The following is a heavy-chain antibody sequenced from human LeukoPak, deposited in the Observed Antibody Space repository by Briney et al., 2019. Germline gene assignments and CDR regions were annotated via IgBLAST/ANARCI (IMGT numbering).Heavy chain of an antibody. J-gene: IGHJ4*02. V-gene: IGHV4-4*09. CDR3: ARHDAGIAARPFDN. Sequence: SETLSLTCTVSGGSISTYYWSWIRRPPGKGLEWIAYIHASGPTNYNPPLKSRITILVDTSKNQFSLKLSSVTAADTAVYYCARHDAGIAARPFDNWGQGTLVTVSS. CDR1: GGSISTYY. CDR2: IHASGPT. D-gene: IGHD6-6*01.